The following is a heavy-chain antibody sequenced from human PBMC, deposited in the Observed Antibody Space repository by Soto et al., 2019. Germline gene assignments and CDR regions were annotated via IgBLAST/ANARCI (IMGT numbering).Heavy chain of an antibody. V-gene: IGHV3-23*01. CDR3: ANEGAYCSSISCKIAS. D-gene: IGHD2-2*01. CDR1: GFTFSTYA. Sequence: GGSLRLSCEASGFTFSTYAMSWVRQAPGKGLEWVSLISGSGGYTYYADSVKGRFTISRDNSKDTLYLQMNSLRAEDTALYYCANEGAYCSSISCKIASWGQRTLVTVSS. J-gene: IGHJ4*02. CDR2: ISGSGGYT.